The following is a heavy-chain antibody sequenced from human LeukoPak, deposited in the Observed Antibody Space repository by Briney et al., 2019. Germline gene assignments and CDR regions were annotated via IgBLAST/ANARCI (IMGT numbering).Heavy chain of an antibody. V-gene: IGHV3-21*01. Sequence: GGSLRLSCAASGFTFSSYSMNGVRQAPGKGLEWVSSISSSSSYIYYADSVKGRFTISRDNAKNSLYLQMNSLRAEDTAVYYCARDRGQQLVLWADYYYYGMDVWGQGTTVTVSS. CDR2: ISSSSSYI. CDR3: ARDRGQQLVLWADYYYYGMDV. CDR1: GFTFSSYS. D-gene: IGHD6-13*01. J-gene: IGHJ6*02.